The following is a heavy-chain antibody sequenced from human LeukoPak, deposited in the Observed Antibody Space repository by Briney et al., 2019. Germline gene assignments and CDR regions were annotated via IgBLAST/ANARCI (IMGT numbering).Heavy chain of an antibody. V-gene: IGHV4-59*11. CDR3: ARERDSSSSNAFDI. CDR1: GGSISSHY. Sequence: SETLSLTCTVSGGSISSHYWSWIRQPPGKGLEWIGYIYYSGSTNYNPSLKSRVTISVDTSKSQFSLKLSSVTAADTAVYYCARERDSSSSNAFDIWGQGTMVTVSS. D-gene: IGHD6-6*01. CDR2: IYYSGST. J-gene: IGHJ3*02.